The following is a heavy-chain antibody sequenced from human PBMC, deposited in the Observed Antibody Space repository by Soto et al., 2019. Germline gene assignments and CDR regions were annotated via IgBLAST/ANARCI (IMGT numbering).Heavy chain of an antibody. Sequence: QLVQSGAEVKKPGASVKVSCEASGYTFTAHYIHWVRQAPGQGLEWMGWINPTTGGPNYAEKFEGRVPMTRDTCTRTAYMELSGLSSDETPVYYCAKDGPSRPRASLVLSGEFFSWGQGTMVSVSS. CDR3: AKDGPSRPRASLVLSGEFFS. CDR1: GYTFTAHY. CDR2: INPTTGGP. J-gene: IGHJ4*02. D-gene: IGHD3-16*01. V-gene: IGHV1-2*02.